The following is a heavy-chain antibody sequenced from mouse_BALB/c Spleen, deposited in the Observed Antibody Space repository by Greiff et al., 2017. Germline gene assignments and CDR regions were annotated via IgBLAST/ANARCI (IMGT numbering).Heavy chain of an antibody. D-gene: IGHD2-3*01. CDR1: GYTFTSYY. CDR2: INPSNGGT. J-gene: IGHJ4*01. V-gene: IGHV1S81*02. Sequence: QVQLKESGAELVKPGASVKLSCKASGYTFTSYYMYWVKQRPGQGLEWIGEINPSNGGTNYNEKFKSKATLTVDKSSSTAYMQLSSLTSEDSAVYYCTRRGYYNYAMDYWGQGTSVTVSS. CDR3: TRRGYYNYAMDY.